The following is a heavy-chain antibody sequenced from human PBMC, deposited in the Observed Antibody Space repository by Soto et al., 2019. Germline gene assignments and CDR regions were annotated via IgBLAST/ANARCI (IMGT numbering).Heavy chain of an antibody. CDR3: ARDERHYYYMDV. Sequence: ASVKVSCKASGGTFSSYTISWVRQAPGQGLEWMGRIIPILGIANYAQKFQGRVTITADKSTSTAYMELSSLRSEDTAVYYCARDERHYYYMDVWGKGTTVTVSS. CDR2: IIPILGIA. CDR1: GGTFSSYT. J-gene: IGHJ6*03. V-gene: IGHV1-69*04.